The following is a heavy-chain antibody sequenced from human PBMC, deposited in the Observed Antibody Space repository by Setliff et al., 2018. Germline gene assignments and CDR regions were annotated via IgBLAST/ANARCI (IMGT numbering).Heavy chain of an antibody. Sequence: PGGSLRLSCAASGFNFSINDMTYGMSWVRQAPGKGLQWVSGISGNSGSTYYANSVKGRFIVSRDNSKSTVYLQMNRLRGDDTAVYYCARDPNGDYVGAFDPWGQGILVTVSS. CDR1: GFNFSINDMTYG. V-gene: IGHV3-23*01. CDR2: ISGNSGST. J-gene: IGHJ5*02. CDR3: ARDPNGDYVGAFDP. D-gene: IGHD4-17*01.